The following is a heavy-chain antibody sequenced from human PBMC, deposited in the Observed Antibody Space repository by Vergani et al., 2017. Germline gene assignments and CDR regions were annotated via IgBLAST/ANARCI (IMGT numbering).Heavy chain of an antibody. Sequence: EVQLVESGGGLVQPGRSLRLSCAASGFTFDDYAMHWVRQAPGKGLEWVSSISSSSSYIYYADSVKGRFTISRDNAKNSLYLQMNSLRAEDTAGYYCARDRGEVIVPAANSYYFDYWGQGTLVTVSS. J-gene: IGHJ4*02. CDR3: ARDRGEVIVPAANSYYFDY. CDR1: GFTFDDYA. CDR2: ISSSSSYI. V-gene: IGHV3-21*01. D-gene: IGHD2-2*01.